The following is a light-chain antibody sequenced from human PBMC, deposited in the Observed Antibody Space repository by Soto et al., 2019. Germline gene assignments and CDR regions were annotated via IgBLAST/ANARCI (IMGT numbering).Light chain of an antibody. CDR1: QTIGSW. V-gene: IGKV1-5*01. CDR3: QQYDNYPLT. CDR2: DAS. J-gene: IGKJ4*01. Sequence: DIQMTQSPSTLSASVGDRVTITCRASQTIGSWLAWYQQKPGTAPKLLIYDASTLESGVPSRFSGSGSGTEFTLTISNLQPDDFATYYCQQYDNYPLTFGGGTKVDI.